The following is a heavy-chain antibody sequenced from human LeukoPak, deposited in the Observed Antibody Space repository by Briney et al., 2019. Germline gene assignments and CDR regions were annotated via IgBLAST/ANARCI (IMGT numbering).Heavy chain of an antibody. V-gene: IGHV3-30*02. CDR3: ARDIAAAGTDYYGMDV. J-gene: IGHJ6*02. CDR1: GFTFSNYG. Sequence: PGGSLRLSCAASGFTFSNYGMDWVRQAPGKGLEWVTFIQYDGRSKYYADSVKGRFTISRDNSKSTLYLQMNSLRAEDTAVYYCARDIAAAGTDYYGMDVWGQGTTVTVSS. D-gene: IGHD6-13*01. CDR2: IQYDGRSK.